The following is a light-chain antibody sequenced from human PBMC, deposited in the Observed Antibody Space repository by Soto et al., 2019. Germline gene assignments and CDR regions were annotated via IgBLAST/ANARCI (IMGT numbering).Light chain of an antibody. CDR1: QSVSSY. Sequence: EIVLTQSPATLFLSPGERATLSCRASQSVSSYLAWYQQKPGQAPRLLIYDASNRATGIPARFSGSGSGTDFTLTISSLEPEDFAVYDCQQRSNWPTFGGGTKVEIK. CDR2: DAS. CDR3: QQRSNWPT. V-gene: IGKV3-11*01. J-gene: IGKJ4*01.